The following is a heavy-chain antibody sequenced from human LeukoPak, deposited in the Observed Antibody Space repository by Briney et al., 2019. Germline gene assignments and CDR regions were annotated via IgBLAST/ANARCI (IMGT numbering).Heavy chain of an antibody. V-gene: IGHV1-18*01. CDR2: ISAYNGNT. J-gene: IGHJ6*02. CDR3: ARSYCSSTSCYVGYYGMDV. Sequence: ASEKVSCKASGYTFTSYGISWVRQAPGQGLEWMGWISAYNGNTNYAQKLQGRVTMTTDTSTSTAYMELRSLRSDDTAVYYCARSYCSSTSCYVGYYGMDVWGQGTTVTVSS. D-gene: IGHD2-2*01. CDR1: GYTFTSYG.